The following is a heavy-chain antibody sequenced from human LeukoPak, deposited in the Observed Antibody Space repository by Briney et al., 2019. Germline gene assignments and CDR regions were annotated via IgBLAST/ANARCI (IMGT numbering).Heavy chain of an antibody. Sequence: ASVKVSCKASGYTFTSYGISWVRQAPGQGLEWMGWISAYNGNTNYAQKLQGRVTMTTDTSTSTAYMELRSLRSDDTAVYYCARGYIPMVRGVITLDYWGQGTVVTVSS. CDR3: ARGYIPMVRGVITLDY. CDR1: GYTFTSYG. J-gene: IGHJ4*02. CDR2: ISAYNGNT. D-gene: IGHD3-10*01. V-gene: IGHV1-18*01.